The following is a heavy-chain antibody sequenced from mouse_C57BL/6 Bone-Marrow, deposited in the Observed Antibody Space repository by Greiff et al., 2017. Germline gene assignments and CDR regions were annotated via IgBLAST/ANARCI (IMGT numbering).Heavy chain of an antibody. Sequence: QVQLKESGAELARPGASVKLSCKASGYTFTSYGISWVKQRTGQGLEWIGEIYPRSGNTYYNEKFKGKATLTADKSSSTAYMELRSLTSEDSAVEFCASGIYYGNSYWYFDVWGTGTTVTVSS. D-gene: IGHD2-1*01. V-gene: IGHV1-81*01. CDR1: GYTFTSYG. J-gene: IGHJ1*03. CDR2: IYPRSGNT. CDR3: ASGIYYGNSYWYFDV.